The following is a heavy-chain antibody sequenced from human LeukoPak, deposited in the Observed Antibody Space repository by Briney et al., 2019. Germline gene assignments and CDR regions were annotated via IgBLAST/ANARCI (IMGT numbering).Heavy chain of an antibody. D-gene: IGHD5-24*01. J-gene: IGHJ4*02. CDR2: ISSSGSTI. Sequence: GGSLRLSCAASGFTFSSYEMNWVRQAPGKGLEWVSYISSSGSTIYYADSVKGRFTISRDNSKNTLYLQMNSLRAEDTAVYYCARDDDGCDYWGQGTLVTVSS. CDR3: ARDDDGCDY. V-gene: IGHV3-48*03. CDR1: GFTFSSYE.